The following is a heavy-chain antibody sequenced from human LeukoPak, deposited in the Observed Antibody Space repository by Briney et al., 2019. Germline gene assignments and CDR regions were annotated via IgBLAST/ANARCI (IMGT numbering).Heavy chain of an antibody. J-gene: IGHJ4*02. CDR2: ISSSGSTL. V-gene: IGHV3-48*02. Sequence: GGSLRLSCAASGFTFSSYSMNWVRQAPGKGLEWVSYISSSGSTLHYADSVKGRFTISRDSAKSSLYLQLNSLRDEDTAVYYCARSPGNYFDYWGQGTLVTVSS. CDR3: ARSPGNYFDY. CDR1: GFTFSSYS.